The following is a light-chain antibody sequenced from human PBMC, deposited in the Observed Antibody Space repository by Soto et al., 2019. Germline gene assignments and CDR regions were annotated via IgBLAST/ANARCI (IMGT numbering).Light chain of an antibody. Sequence: QSVLTQPASVSGSPVQSITISCTGTSSYVGGYNYVSWYQQHPGKAPKLMIYEVSSRPSGVSNRFSGSKSGNTASLTISGLQAEDEADYYCSSYTSSSTLVFGTGTKLTVL. J-gene: IGLJ1*01. CDR2: EVS. CDR3: SSYTSSSTLV. CDR1: SSYVGGYNY. V-gene: IGLV2-14*01.